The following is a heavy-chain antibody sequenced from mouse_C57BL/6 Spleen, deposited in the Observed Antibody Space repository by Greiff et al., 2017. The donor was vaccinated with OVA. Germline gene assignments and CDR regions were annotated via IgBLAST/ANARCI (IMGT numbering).Heavy chain of an antibody. CDR1: GFTFSDYY. D-gene: IGHD2-5*01. V-gene: IGHV5-16*01. CDR2: INYDGSST. Sequence: EVQLVESEGGLVQPGSSMKLSCTASGFTFSDYYMAWVRQVPEKGLEWVANINYDGSSTYYLDSLKSRFIISRDNAKNILYLQMSSLKSEDTDTDYCAREAYYSNHYFDYWGQGTTLTVSS. CDR3: AREAYYSNHYFDY. J-gene: IGHJ2*01.